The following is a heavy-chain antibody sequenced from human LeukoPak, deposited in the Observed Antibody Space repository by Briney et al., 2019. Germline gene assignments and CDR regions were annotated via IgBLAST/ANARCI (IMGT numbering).Heavy chain of an antibody. CDR2: INPNSGGT. Sequence: ASVKVSCKASGYTFTGYYMHWVRQAPGQGLEWMGRINPNSGGTNYAQKFQGRVTMTRDTSISTAYMELSRLRSDDTAVYYCARELIGEYSSSTWGQGTLVTVSS. V-gene: IGHV1-2*06. D-gene: IGHD6-6*01. J-gene: IGHJ4*02. CDR3: ARELIGEYSSST. CDR1: GYTFTGYY.